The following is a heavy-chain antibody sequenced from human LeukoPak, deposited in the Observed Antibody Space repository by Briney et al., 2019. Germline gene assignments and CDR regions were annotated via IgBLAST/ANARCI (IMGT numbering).Heavy chain of an antibody. V-gene: IGHV1-69*06. CDR2: IIPIFGTA. Sequence: SVKVSCKASGGTFSSYAISWVRQAPGQGLEWMGGIIPIFGTANYAQKFQGRVTITADKSTSTAYMELSSLRSEDTAVYYCARVANYYDSSGPPGDYWGQGTLVTVSS. CDR3: ARVANYYDSSGPPGDY. D-gene: IGHD3-22*01. CDR1: GGTFSSYA. J-gene: IGHJ4*02.